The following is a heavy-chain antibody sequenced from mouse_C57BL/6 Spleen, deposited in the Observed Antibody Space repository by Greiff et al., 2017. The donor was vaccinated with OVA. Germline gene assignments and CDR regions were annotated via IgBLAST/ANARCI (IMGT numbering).Heavy chain of an antibody. CDR1: GYTFTDYN. Sequence: EVHLVESGPELVKPGASVKIPCKASGYTFTDYNMDWVKQSHGKSLEWIGDINPNNGGTIYNQKFKGKATLTVDKSSSTAYMELRSLTSEDTAVYYCAIQGAYWGQGTLVTVSA. J-gene: IGHJ3*01. V-gene: IGHV1-18*01. CDR3: AIQGAY. CDR2: INPNNGGT.